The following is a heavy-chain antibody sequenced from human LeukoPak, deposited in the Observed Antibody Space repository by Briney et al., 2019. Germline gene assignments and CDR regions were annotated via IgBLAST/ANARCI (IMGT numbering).Heavy chain of an antibody. D-gene: IGHD6-13*01. J-gene: IGHJ1*01. Sequence: GASVKLSCKTSGGTFTSYSISWVRQAPGQGLEWMGGIIPMSGTIKYAQQFQGRVTMTADRSTSTAYMALSSLRSEDTAVYYCATYRSTWSPRFEYFQHWGQGTLVTVSS. CDR1: GGTFTSYS. V-gene: IGHV1-69*06. CDR3: ATYRSTWSPRFEYFQH. CDR2: IIPMSGTI.